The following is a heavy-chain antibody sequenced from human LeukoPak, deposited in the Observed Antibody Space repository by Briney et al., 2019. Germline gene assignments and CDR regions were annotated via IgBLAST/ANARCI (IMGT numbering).Heavy chain of an antibody. CDR3: AKGYDILTGYYEVSRSLSQFDY. J-gene: IGHJ4*02. V-gene: IGHV3-23*01. D-gene: IGHD3-9*01. CDR2: ISGSGGST. CDR1: GFTFSSYA. Sequence: AGGSLRLSCAASGFTFSSYAMSWVRQAPGKGLEWVSAISGSGGSTYYADSVKGRFTISRDNSKNTLYLQMNSLRAGDTAVYYCAKGYDILTGYYEVSRSLSQFDYWGQGTLVTVSS.